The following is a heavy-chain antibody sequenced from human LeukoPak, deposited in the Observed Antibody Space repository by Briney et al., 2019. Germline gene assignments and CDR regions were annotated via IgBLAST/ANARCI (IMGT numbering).Heavy chain of an antibody. Sequence: SETLSLTCAVYGGSFSGYYWSWIRQPPGKGLEWIGEINHSGSTNYNPSLKSRVTISVDTSKNQFSLKLSSVTAADTAVYYCAGSGYIDYWGQGTLVTVSS. V-gene: IGHV4-34*01. CDR2: INHSGST. J-gene: IGHJ4*02. CDR1: GGSFSGYY. CDR3: AGSGYIDY. D-gene: IGHD6-13*01.